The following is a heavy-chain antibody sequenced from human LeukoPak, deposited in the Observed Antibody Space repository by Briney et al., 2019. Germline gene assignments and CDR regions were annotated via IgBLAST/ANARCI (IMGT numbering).Heavy chain of an antibody. J-gene: IGHJ4*02. D-gene: IGHD4-17*01. V-gene: IGHV3-48*03. Sequence: GGSLRLSCAASGFTFSGYEMNWVRQAPGKGLEWVSYISSSGSTIYYADSVRGRFTISRDNAKNSLYLQMNSLRAEDTAVYYCARITVTTSFWGQGTLVTVSS. CDR3: ARITVTTSF. CDR2: ISSSGSTI. CDR1: GFTFSGYE.